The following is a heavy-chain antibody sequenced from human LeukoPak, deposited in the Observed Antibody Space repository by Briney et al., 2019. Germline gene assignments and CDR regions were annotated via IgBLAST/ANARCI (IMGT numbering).Heavy chain of an antibody. CDR2: IYYSGST. D-gene: IGHD3-22*01. CDR3: ARDSYYDSSGP. J-gene: IGHJ5*02. Sequence: PSEALSLTCTVSGGSVSSGSYYWSWIRQPPGKGLEWIGYIYYSGSTNYNPSLKSRVTISVDTSKNQFSLKLSSVTAADTAVYYCARDSYYDSSGPWGQGTLVTASS. V-gene: IGHV4-61*01. CDR1: GGSVSSGSYY.